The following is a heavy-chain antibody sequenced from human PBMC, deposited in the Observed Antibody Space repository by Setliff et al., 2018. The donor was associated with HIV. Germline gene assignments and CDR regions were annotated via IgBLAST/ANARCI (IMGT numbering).Heavy chain of an antibody. CDR1: GSTFSTYD. CDR2: MNPNSGNT. Sequence: GASVKVSCKASGSTFSTYDINWVRQAPGQGPEWMGWMNPNSGNTGYAPKLQGRVTMTRNTSISTAYMELSSLRSDDTAVYYCAHSIPEDFNSSSWYKFYYGMDVWGQGTTVTVSS. V-gene: IGHV1-8*01. J-gene: IGHJ6*02. CDR3: AHSIPEDFNSSSWYKFYYGMDV. D-gene: IGHD6-13*01.